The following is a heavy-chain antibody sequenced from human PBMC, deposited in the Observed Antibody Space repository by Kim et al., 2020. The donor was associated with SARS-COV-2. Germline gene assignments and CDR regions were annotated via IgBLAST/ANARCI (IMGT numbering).Heavy chain of an antibody. D-gene: IGHD6-19*01. CDR2: INTNTGKP. CDR3: AKSFGSGWYQYDS. CDR1: GYTFTVYA. V-gene: IGHV7-4-1*02. J-gene: IGHJ4*02. Sequence: ASVKVSCKASGYTFTVYAINWVRQAPGQGLEWMGWINTNTGKPTYAQGFTGRFVFSSDTSARTAYLQIKSLMPEDTAVYYCAKSFGSGWYQYDSWGQGTLVSVSS.